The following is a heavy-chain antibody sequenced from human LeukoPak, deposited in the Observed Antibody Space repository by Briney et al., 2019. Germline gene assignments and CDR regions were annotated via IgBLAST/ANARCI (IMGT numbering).Heavy chain of an antibody. Sequence: GRSLRLSCAASGFTFSSYAMSWVRQAPGKGLEWVSAISGSGGSTYYADSVKGRFTISRDNSKNTLYLQMNSLRAEDTAVYYCAKAYSSGWYSSSGGDYWGQGTLVTVSS. V-gene: IGHV3-23*01. CDR3: AKAYSSGWYSSSGGDY. J-gene: IGHJ4*02. D-gene: IGHD6-19*01. CDR2: ISGSGGST. CDR1: GFTFSSYA.